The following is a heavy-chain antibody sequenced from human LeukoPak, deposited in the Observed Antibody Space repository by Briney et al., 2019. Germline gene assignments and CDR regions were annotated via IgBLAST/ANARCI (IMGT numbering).Heavy chain of an antibody. CDR2: IYFTGST. CDR3: ARGRWLQFSD. D-gene: IGHD5-24*01. CDR1: GGSISNYY. Sequence: SETLSLTCTVSGGSISNYYWNWIRQPPGKGLEWIGYIYFTGSTNYNPSLKSRVTISLDTPKNQFSLKLSSVTAADTAMYYCARGRWLQFSDWGPGTLVTASS. J-gene: IGHJ4*02. V-gene: IGHV4-59*01.